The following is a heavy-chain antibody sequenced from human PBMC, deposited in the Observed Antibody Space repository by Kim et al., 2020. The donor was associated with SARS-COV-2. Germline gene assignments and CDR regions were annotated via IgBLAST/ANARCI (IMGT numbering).Heavy chain of an antibody. Sequence: SETLSLTCTVSGVSISFYYWSWIRQSAGKGLEWIGRVYSSGSTNYNPSFRSRVTMSLDTSKNQFSLKLSSVTAADTALYYCARDYTMTVVGWFDPWGQGTLVTVSS. CDR1: GVSISFYY. CDR2: VYSSGST. J-gene: IGHJ5*02. CDR3: ARDYTMTVVGWFDP. V-gene: IGHV4-4*07. D-gene: IGHD3-22*01.